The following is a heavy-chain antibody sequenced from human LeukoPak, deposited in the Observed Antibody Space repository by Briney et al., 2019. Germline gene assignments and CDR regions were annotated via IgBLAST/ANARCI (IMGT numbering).Heavy chain of an antibody. CDR1: GYSLSSNG. CDR3: AREGATDYYFDP. CDR2: ISDYSGNT. J-gene: IGHJ4*02. V-gene: IGHV1-18*01. Sequence: ASVKVSCKASGYSLSSNGIRWARQAPGQGLEWMGWISDYSGNTKYAQNFQDRVTLTTDRSTNTAYMELRSLRSDDTAVYYCAREGATDYYFDPWGQGTLVTVSS. D-gene: IGHD4-11*01.